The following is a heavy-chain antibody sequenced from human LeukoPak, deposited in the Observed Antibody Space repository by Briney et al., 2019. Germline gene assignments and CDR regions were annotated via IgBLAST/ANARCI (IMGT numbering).Heavy chain of an antibody. D-gene: IGHD3-3*01. CDR2: INPNSGGT. J-gene: IGHJ4*02. Sequence: ASVKVSCKASGYTFTGYYMHWVRQAPGQGLEWMGWINPNSGGTNYAQKFQGRVTMTRDTSISTAYMELSRLRSDDTAVYYCARDFWGGYGASDYWGQGTLVTVSS. CDR1: GYTFTGYY. CDR3: ARDFWGGYGASDY. V-gene: IGHV1-2*02.